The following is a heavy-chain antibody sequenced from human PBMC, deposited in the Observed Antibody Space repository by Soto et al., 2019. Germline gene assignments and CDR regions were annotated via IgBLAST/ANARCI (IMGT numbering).Heavy chain of an antibody. Sequence: QVQLVQSGAEVQKPGSSVKVSCKASGGTFSSYTISWVRQAPGQGLEWMGRIIPILGIANYAQKFQGRVTITADKSTSTAYMELSSLRSEDTAVYYCARMGGYCSSTSCYHPRNYYYYYMDVWGKGTTVTVSS. D-gene: IGHD2-2*01. CDR1: GGTFSSYT. V-gene: IGHV1-69*02. CDR2: IIPILGIA. J-gene: IGHJ6*03. CDR3: ARMGGYCSSTSCYHPRNYYYYYMDV.